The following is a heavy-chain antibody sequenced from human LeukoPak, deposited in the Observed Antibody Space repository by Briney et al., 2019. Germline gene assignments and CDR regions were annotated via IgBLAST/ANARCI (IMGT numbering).Heavy chain of an antibody. J-gene: IGHJ4*02. Sequence: GRSLRLSCAASGFTFDDYAMHWVRQAPGKGLEWVSGISWNSGSIGYADSVKGRFTISRDNAKNSLYLQMNSLRAEDTAVYYCARAPYYDILTVPFDYWGQGTLVTVSS. CDR3: ARAPYYDILTVPFDY. D-gene: IGHD3-9*01. V-gene: IGHV3-9*01. CDR1: GFTFDDYA. CDR2: ISWNSGSI.